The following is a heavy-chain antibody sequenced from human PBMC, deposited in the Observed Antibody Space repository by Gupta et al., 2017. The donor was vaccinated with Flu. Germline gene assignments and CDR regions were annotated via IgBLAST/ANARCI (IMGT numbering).Heavy chain of an antibody. Sequence: QVQLVQSGAEVKKPGSSVKVSCKASGGTFSSYTISWVRQAPGQGLEWMGRIIPILGIANYAQKFQGRVTITADKSTSTAYMELSSLRSEDTAVDYWARVPAIAAAGNEIWFDPWGQGTLVTVSS. CDR3: ARVPAIAAAGNEIWFDP. V-gene: IGHV1-69*02. CDR2: IIPILGIA. J-gene: IGHJ5*02. D-gene: IGHD6-13*01. CDR1: GGTFSSYT.